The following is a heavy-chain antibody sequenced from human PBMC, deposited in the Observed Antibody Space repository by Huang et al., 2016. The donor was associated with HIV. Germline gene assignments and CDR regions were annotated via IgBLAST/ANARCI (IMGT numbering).Heavy chain of an antibody. CDR3: ARDKEAGTPFFDP. V-gene: IGHV1-3*01. D-gene: IGHD6-19*01. CDR1: GFNFLTYA. CDR2: INGDGLT. Sequence: QVQLVQSGAEVEKPGASVNLSCKASGFNFLTYALHWVRQAPGQRLEWMGGINGDGLTKYSRNFQGRVTITRYRSASTVYVDLKSLTYEDTAVYYCARDKEAGTPFFDPWGQGTLVTVSS. J-gene: IGHJ5*02.